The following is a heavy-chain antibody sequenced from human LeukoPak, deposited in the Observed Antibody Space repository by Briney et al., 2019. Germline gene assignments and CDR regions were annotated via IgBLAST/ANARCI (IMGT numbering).Heavy chain of an antibody. CDR3: ARDGSSGWYWVDY. CDR2: IWYDGSNK. CDR1: GFTFSSYC. Sequence: PGGSLRLSCAASGFTFSSYCMHWVRQAPGKGLEWVAVIWYDGSNKYYADSVKGRFTISRDNSKNTLYLQMNSLRAEDTAVYYCARDGSSGWYWVDYWGQGILVTVSS. V-gene: IGHV3-33*01. J-gene: IGHJ4*02. D-gene: IGHD6-19*01.